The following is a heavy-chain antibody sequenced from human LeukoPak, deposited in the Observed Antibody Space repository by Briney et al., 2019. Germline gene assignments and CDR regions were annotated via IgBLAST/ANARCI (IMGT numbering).Heavy chain of an antibody. D-gene: IGHD3-22*01. J-gene: IGHJ3*02. CDR3: ARVFTTNYDSSGYYYDQPTYAFDI. V-gene: IGHV4-59*01. CDR2: IYYSGST. CDR1: GGSISSYC. Sequence: PSETLSLPCTVSGGSISSYCWSWIRQPPGKGLEWIGYIYYSGSTNYNPSLKSRVTISVDTSKNQFSLKLSSVTAADTAVYYCARVFTTNYDSSGYYYDQPTYAFDIGPQGTMVTVSS.